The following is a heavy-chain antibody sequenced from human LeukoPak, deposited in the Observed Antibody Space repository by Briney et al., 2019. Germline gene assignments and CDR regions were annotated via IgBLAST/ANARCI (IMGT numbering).Heavy chain of an antibody. CDR1: GYTFTGYY. J-gene: IGHJ6*03. Sequence: ASVKVSCKASGYTFTGYYMHWVRQAPGQGLEWMGWINPNSGGTNYAQKFQGRVTMTRDTSISTAYMELSRLRSVDTAVYYCARAYSSSLYYYYYMDVWGKGTTVTVSS. CDR2: INPNSGGT. D-gene: IGHD6-6*01. CDR3: ARAYSSSLYYYYYMDV. V-gene: IGHV1-2*02.